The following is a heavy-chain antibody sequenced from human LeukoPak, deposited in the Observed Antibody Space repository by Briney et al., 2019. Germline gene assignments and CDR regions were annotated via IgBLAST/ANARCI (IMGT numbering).Heavy chain of an antibody. D-gene: IGHD1-1*01. CDR2: IKQDGSEK. J-gene: IGHJ4*02. V-gene: IGHV3-7*01. CDR3: ARAPTTGTVDY. Sequence: GGSLRLSCAASGFTFSSYWMSWVRQAPGKGLEWVANIKQDGSEKYYVDSVKGRFTISRDNAKNSLYLQMNSLRAEDTAVYFCARAPTTGTVDYWGQGTLVTVSS. CDR1: GFTFSSYW.